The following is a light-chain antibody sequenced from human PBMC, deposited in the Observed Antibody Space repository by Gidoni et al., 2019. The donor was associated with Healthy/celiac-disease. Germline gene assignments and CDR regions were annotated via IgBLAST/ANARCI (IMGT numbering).Light chain of an antibody. CDR2: DAS. J-gene: IGKJ1*01. Sequence: DIKMTQSPSTLPASVGDRVTLTCRASQSISSWLAWYQQKPGKAPKLLIYDASSLESGVPSRFSGSGSGTEFTLTISSLQPDDFATYYCQQYKSYSTWTFGQXTRVEIK. V-gene: IGKV1-5*01. CDR3: QQYKSYSTWT. CDR1: QSISSW.